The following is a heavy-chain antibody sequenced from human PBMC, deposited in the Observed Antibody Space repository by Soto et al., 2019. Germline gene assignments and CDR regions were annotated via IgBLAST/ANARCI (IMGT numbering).Heavy chain of an antibody. J-gene: IGHJ3*02. CDR1: GGTFSSYT. Sequence: SVKVSCKASGGTFSSYTISWVRQAHGQGLEWMGRIIPILGIANYAQKFQGRVTITADKSTSTAYMELSSLRSEDTAVYYCARVVVEGGSGYDFNAFDIWGQGTMVTVSS. CDR3: ARVVVEGGSGYDFNAFDI. V-gene: IGHV1-69*02. CDR2: IIPILGIA. D-gene: IGHD5-12*01.